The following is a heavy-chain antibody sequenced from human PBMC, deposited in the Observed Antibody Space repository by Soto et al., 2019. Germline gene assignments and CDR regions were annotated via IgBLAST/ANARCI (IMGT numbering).Heavy chain of an antibody. CDR2: IYYSGST. CDR1: GGSISSGGYY. J-gene: IGHJ4*02. CDR3: ARDVGGCSGGSCYPGSLDY. D-gene: IGHD2-15*01. Sequence: SETLSLTCTVSGGSISSGGYYWSWIRQHPGKGLEWIGYIYYSGSTYYNPSLKSRVTISVDTSKNQFSLKLSSVTAADTAVYYCARDVGGCSGGSCYPGSLDYWGQGTLVTVSS. V-gene: IGHV4-31*03.